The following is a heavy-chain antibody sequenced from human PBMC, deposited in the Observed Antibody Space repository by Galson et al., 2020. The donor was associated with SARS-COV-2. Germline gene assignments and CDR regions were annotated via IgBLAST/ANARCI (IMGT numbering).Heavy chain of an antibody. V-gene: IGHV3-30*01. CDR3: TRGAYYFDD. Sequence: GGSLRLSCAASGFTFSSYAMHWLRQAPGKALEWVAVISYDGSNKYYADSVKGRFTISRDNSKNTLYLQMNSLRLEDTAVYYCTRGAYYFDDWGQGTPVAVCS. J-gene: IGHJ4*02. CDR1: GFTFSSYA. CDR2: ISYDGSNK.